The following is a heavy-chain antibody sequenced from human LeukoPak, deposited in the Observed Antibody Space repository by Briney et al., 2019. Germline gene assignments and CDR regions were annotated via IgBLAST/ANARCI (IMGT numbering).Heavy chain of an antibody. CDR1: GASINDFY. V-gene: IGHV4-59*01. CDR3: ARGGIRGYSAFDNLDF. CDR2: VYYGGST. J-gene: IGHJ4*02. Sequence: SETLSLTCAVSGASINDFYWTWIRQPPGKGLEWIGYVYYGGSTNYNPSLKSRVSMSVDTSKNQLSLTLTSVTVADTAFYYCARGGIRGYSAFDNLDFWGLGTHVTVSS. D-gene: IGHD5-12*01.